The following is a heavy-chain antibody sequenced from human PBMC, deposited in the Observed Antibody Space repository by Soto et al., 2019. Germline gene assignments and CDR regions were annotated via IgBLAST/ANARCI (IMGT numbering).Heavy chain of an antibody. J-gene: IGHJ4*02. CDR1: GFTFSNYW. CDR2: IDHDGPT. CDR3: VRYSHGDY. D-gene: IGHD1-26*01. V-gene: IGHV3-74*01. Sequence: EVQLVESGGGLVQPGGSLRLSCAGSGFTFSNYWMHWVRQAPGKGLEWVSRIDHDGPTDYADSVGGRFTISRDNAENTLYLQKSGLGREDTAVYYCVRYSHGDYWGQGTLVTVSS.